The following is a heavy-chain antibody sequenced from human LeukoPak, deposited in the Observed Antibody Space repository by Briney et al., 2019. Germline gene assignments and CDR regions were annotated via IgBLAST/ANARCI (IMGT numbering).Heavy chain of an antibody. J-gene: IGHJ5*02. V-gene: IGHV4-59*01. CDR2: IYYSGST. CDR3: ARSRLLWFGELLLYNWFDP. D-gene: IGHD3-10*01. CDR1: GGSISSCY. Sequence: TSETLSLTCTVSGGSISSCYWSWIRQPPGKGLEWIGYIYYSGSTNYNPSLKSRVTISVDTSKNQFSLKLSSVTAADTAVYYCARSRLLWFGELLLYNWFDPWGQGTLVTVSS.